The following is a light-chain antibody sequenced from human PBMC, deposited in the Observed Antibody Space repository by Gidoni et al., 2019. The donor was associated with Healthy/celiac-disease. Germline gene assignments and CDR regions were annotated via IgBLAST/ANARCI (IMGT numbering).Light chain of an antibody. Sequence: DIQMTQSPSPLSASVGDRVTITCRASQSISSYLNWYQQKPGKAPKLLIYAASSLQSGVPSRFGGSGSGADFTLTISSLQPEDFATYYCQRSYSTQWTFGQGTKVEIK. V-gene: IGKV1-39*01. CDR1: QSISSY. J-gene: IGKJ1*01. CDR3: QRSYSTQWT. CDR2: AAS.